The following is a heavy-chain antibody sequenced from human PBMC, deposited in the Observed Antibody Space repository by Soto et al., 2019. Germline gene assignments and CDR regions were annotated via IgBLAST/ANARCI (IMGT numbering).Heavy chain of an antibody. CDR2: IYYSGST. CDR3: ARYQKAHYYDSSGYRYYFDY. V-gene: IGHV4-31*03. D-gene: IGHD3-22*01. CDR1: GGSISSGGYY. J-gene: IGHJ4*02. Sequence: PSETLSLTCTVSGGSISSGGYYWSWIRQHPGKGLEWIGYIYYSGSTYYNPSLKSRVTISVDTSKNQFSLKLSSVTAADTAVYYCARYQKAHYYDSSGYRYYFDYWGQGTLVTVSS.